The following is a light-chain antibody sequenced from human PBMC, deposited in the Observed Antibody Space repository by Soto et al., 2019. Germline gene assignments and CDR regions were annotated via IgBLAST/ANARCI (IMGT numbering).Light chain of an antibody. J-gene: IGKJ1*01. CDR3: QQYGSSSWT. V-gene: IGKV3-20*01. CDR2: GAS. Sequence: EIVLTQSPGTLSLSPGERATLSCRASQSVSSSYLAWYQQKAGQAPRLFIYGASSRATGIPDRFSGSGSGTDFTLTISRLEPEDFAVYYCQQYGSSSWTFGQGTKVEIK. CDR1: QSVSSSY.